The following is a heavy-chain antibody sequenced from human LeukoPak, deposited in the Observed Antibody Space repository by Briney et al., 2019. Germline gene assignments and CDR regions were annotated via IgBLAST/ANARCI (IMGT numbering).Heavy chain of an antibody. Sequence: SETLSLTCAVSGDSISGSSYYWAWIRQPPGKGLEWIGSIDYSGSAVYNPSLNSRLTISVDTSKNQVSLKVPSVTAADTAVYYCARRAYSYGFQFDPWGQGTLVIVSS. J-gene: IGHJ5*02. CDR1: GDSISGSSYY. CDR2: IDYSGSA. V-gene: IGHV4-39*01. CDR3: ARRAYSYGFQFDP. D-gene: IGHD3-16*02.